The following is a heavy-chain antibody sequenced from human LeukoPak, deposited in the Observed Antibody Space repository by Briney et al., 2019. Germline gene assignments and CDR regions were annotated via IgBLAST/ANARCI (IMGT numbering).Heavy chain of an antibody. CDR3: ARDGDCSSTSCYVKNAFDI. CDR2: ISYDGSNK. V-gene: IGHV3-30*03. J-gene: IGHJ3*02. D-gene: IGHD2-2*01. Sequence: TLSLTCAVSGGSISSSNWWSWVRRPPGKGLEWVAVISYDGSNKYYADSVKGRFTISRDNSKNTLYLQMNSLRAEDTAVYYCARDGDCSSTSCYVKNAFDIWGQGTMVTVSS. CDR1: GGSISSSN.